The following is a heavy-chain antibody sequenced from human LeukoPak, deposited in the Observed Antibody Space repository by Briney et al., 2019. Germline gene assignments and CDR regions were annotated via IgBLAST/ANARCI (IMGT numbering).Heavy chain of an antibody. CDR3: AREYLVSTEGFFDY. CDR2: IRYDGSNK. D-gene: IGHD2/OR15-2a*01. Sequence: GGSLRLSCAASGFTFSSYGMHWVRQAPGKGLEWVAFIRYDGSNKYYADSVKGRFTISRDNSKNTLYLQMNSLRAEDTAVYYCAREYLVSTEGFFDYWGQGTLVTVSS. J-gene: IGHJ4*02. V-gene: IGHV3-30*02. CDR1: GFTFSSYG.